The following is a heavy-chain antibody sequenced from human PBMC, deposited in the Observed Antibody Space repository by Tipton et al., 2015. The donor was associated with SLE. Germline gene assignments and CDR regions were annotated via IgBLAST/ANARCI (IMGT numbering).Heavy chain of an antibody. Sequence: TLSLTCTVSGGSMNNYYWNWIRQPPGKGLEWIGYFFYSGNTNYNPSLNSRVTISLDTSKNQFSLKLSSVTAADTAVYYCARSPPYCSGGTCYRRPYAFDLWGQGTMVTVSS. V-gene: IGHV4-59*01. J-gene: IGHJ3*01. D-gene: IGHD2-15*01. CDR2: FFYSGNT. CDR3: ARSPPYCSGGTCYRRPYAFDL. CDR1: GGSMNNYY.